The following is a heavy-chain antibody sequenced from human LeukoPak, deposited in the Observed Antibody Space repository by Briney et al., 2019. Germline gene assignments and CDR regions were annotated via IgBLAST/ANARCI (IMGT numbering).Heavy chain of an antibody. Sequence: GGSLRLSCAASGFTFSTYAMHWVRQAPGKGLEWVAVIPYDGSNKYYADSVKGRFTISRENSKNRLYLQMNNLRAEDTAVYYCARAEGYGGELDSWGQGTLVTVSS. D-gene: IGHD4-23*01. CDR1: GFTFSTYA. V-gene: IGHV3-30*04. CDR3: ARAEGYGGELDS. J-gene: IGHJ4*02. CDR2: IPYDGSNK.